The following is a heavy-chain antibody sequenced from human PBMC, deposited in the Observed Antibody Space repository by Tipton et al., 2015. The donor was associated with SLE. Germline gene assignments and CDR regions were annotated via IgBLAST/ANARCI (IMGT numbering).Heavy chain of an antibody. CDR3: ARGSGWYSYWYFDL. J-gene: IGHJ2*01. CDR1: GGSISNYY. V-gene: IGHV4-59*01. CDR2: IYYSGTT. Sequence: TLSLTCTVSGGSISNYYWSWIRQPPGKGLEWIGYIYYSGTTNYNPSLKSRVTISVDTSKIQFSLKLSSVTAADTAVYYCARGSGWYSYWYFDLWGRGTLVTVSS. D-gene: IGHD6-19*01.